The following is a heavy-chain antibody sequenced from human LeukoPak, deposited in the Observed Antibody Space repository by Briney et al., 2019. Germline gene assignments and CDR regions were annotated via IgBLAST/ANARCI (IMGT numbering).Heavy chain of an antibody. J-gene: IGHJ3*01. CDR1: DGSITGYY. D-gene: IGHD6-19*01. V-gene: IGHV4-59*08. CDR3: ARHIPVSYDAFDL. Sequence: SETLSLTCSVSDGSITGYYWSWVRQPPGKGLEWVAYVYYTGRTLYNPSLESRVTISVDTSKTQFSLKLTSVTAADTAVYYCARHIPVSYDAFDLWGRGTTVTVSS. CDR2: VYYTGRT.